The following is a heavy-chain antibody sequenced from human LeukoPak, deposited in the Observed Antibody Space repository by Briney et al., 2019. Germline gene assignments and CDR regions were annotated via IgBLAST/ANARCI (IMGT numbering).Heavy chain of an antibody. CDR1: GGSISSGGYY. Sequence: SETLSLTCTVSGGSISSGGYYWSWIRQHPWKGLEWIGYIYYSGSTYYNPSLKSLVTISVDTSKNQFSLKLSSVTAADTAVYYCARDALYCSSTSCYPLRFRRGMGVWGQGTTVTVSS. CDR3: ARDALYCSSTSCYPLRFRRGMGV. CDR2: IYYSGST. J-gene: IGHJ6*02. V-gene: IGHV4-31*01. D-gene: IGHD2-2*01.